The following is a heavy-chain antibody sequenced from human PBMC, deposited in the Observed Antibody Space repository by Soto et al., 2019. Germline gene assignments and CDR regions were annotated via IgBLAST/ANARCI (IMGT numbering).Heavy chain of an antibody. CDR3: ARGAYYYDSSGLSY. J-gene: IGHJ4*02. Sequence: EVQLVESGGGLVQPGGSLRLSCAASGFTFSSYSMNWVRQAPGKGLEWVSYISSSSSTRYYADSVKGRFTISRDNAKNSLYLQMNSVRAEDTAVYYGARGAYYYDSSGLSYWGQGFSVTGSS. V-gene: IGHV3-48*01. CDR2: ISSSSSTR. CDR1: GFTFSSYS. D-gene: IGHD3-22*01.